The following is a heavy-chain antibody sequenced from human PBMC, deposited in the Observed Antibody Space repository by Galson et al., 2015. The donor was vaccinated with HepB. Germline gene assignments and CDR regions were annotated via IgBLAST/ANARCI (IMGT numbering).Heavy chain of an antibody. V-gene: IGHV3-30*04. CDR1: GFTFSNYA. CDR3: ARDLYSYAADYHYHNGLDV. J-gene: IGHJ6*02. Sequence: SLRLSCAASGFTFSNYAMHWVRQTPGKGLEWVAVISYDATKKYYIDAVKGRFSISRDNSKGTVYLQMSSLRAEDTAVYYCARDLYSYAADYHYHNGLDVWGQWTTVTVSS. D-gene: IGHD3-22*01. CDR2: ISYDATKK.